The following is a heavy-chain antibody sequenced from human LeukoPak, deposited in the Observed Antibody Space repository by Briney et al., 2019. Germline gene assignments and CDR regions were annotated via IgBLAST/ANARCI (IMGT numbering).Heavy chain of an antibody. CDR1: GFTFSSYA. J-gene: IGHJ4*02. CDR3: ARVPSPQTYCSTTSCFTFDY. CDR2: ISGSGGST. Sequence: PGGSLRLSCAASGFTFSSYAMSWVRQAPGKGLEWVSAISGSGGSTYYADSVKGRFTISRDNSKNTLYLQMNSLRAEDTAVYYCARVPSPQTYCSTTSCFTFDYWGQGTLVTVSS. V-gene: IGHV3-23*01. D-gene: IGHD2-2*01.